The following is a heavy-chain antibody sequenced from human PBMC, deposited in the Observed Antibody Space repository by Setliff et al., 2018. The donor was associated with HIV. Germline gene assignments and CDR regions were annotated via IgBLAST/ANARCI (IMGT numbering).Heavy chain of an antibody. J-gene: IGHJ6*02. V-gene: IGHV5-51*01. D-gene: IGHD5-18*01. Sequence: PGESLKISCKGSGYSFTTYWIGWVRQMPGKGLEWMGMIYPGDSDTRYSPSFQGQVTISADKSISTAYLQWSSLKASDTAMYYCARLLMPRGFSYGSYYYYGMDVWGQGAAVTV. CDR2: IYPGDSDT. CDR1: GYSFTTYW. CDR3: ARLLMPRGFSYGSYYYYGMDV.